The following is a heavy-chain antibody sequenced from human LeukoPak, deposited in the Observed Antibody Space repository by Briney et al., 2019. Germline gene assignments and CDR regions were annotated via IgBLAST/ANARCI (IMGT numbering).Heavy chain of an antibody. CDR1: GGSISSYY. V-gene: IGHV4-39*07. Sequence: SETLSLTCTVSGGSISSYYWGWIRQPPGKGLEWIGSIYYSGSTYYNPSLKSRVTISVDTSKNQFSLKLSSVTAADTAVYYCAREEPPGGSGKDPWGQGTLVTVSS. CDR2: IYYSGST. D-gene: IGHD3-10*01. J-gene: IGHJ5*02. CDR3: AREEPPGGSGKDP.